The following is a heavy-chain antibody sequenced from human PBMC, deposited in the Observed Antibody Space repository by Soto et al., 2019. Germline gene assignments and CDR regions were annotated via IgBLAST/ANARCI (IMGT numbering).Heavy chain of an antibody. CDR3: ARDGVLSYYSDYYYYGMDV. J-gene: IGHJ6*02. Sequence: QVQLVQSGAEVKKPGSSVKVSCKASGATFSSYAISWVRQAPGQGLEWLGGIIPIFGTAKYAQKFQGKVTITADEATSTAYMELSSLRSEDTAVYYCARDGVLSYYSDYYYYGMDVWGQGTTVTVSS. D-gene: IGHD3-10*01. CDR1: GATFSSYA. V-gene: IGHV1-69*01. CDR2: IIPIFGTA.